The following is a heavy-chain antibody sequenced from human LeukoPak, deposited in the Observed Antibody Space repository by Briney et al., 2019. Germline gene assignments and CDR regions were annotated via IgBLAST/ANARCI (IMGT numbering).Heavy chain of an antibody. CDR1: GGSFSGYY. D-gene: IGHD6-25*01. J-gene: IGHJ4*02. CDR3: ARVGAHDSSGSDY. CDR2: INHSGST. Sequence: KASETLSFTCAVYGGSFSGYYWSWIRQPPGKGLEWIGEINHSGSTNYNPSLKSRVTISVDTSKNQFSLRLSSVTAADTAVYYCARVGAHDSSGSDYWGQGTLVTVSS. V-gene: IGHV4-34*01.